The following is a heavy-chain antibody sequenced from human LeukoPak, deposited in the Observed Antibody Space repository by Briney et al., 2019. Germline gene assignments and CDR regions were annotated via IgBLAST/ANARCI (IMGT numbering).Heavy chain of an antibody. J-gene: IGHJ6*03. CDR1: GFTFSSYA. Sequence: GGSLLLSCAASGFTFSSYAMSWGRQAPGKGLGWVSTIVDTGDGIFYADSVRGRSTISRDSSKNTLYLQMNSLRADDTAVYYCAKERGHPLPNYHMDVWGKGTTVTVSS. CDR2: IVDTGDGI. V-gene: IGHV3-23*01. CDR3: AKERGHPLPNYHMDV. D-gene: IGHD4/OR15-4a*01.